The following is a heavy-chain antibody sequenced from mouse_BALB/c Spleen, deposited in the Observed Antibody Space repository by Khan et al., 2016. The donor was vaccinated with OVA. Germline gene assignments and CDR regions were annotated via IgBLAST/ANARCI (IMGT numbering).Heavy chain of an antibody. D-gene: IGHD2-10*01. CDR1: GYTFTSYG. CDR3: ARPPYFSYTLDY. CDR2: INTYTGEP. J-gene: IGHJ4*01. V-gene: IGHV9-3-1*01. Sequence: QIQFVQSGPELKKPGETVKISYKASGYTFTSYGMNWVKQSPGKALRWMGWINTYTGEPTYTDDFKGRFAFSLETSASTAYLQINNLKNEDTATYFCARPPYFSYTLDYWGQGTSVTVSS.